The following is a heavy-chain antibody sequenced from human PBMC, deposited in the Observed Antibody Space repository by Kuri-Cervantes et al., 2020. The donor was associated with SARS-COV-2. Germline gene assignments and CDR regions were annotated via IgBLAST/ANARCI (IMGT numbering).Heavy chain of an antibody. CDR3: AKRPNQYGSGSNSYYYMDV. CDR1: EFTFSNSA. J-gene: IGHJ6*03. CDR2: IRGSADGT. V-gene: IGHV3-23*01. D-gene: IGHD3-10*01. Sequence: GGSLRLSCAASEFTFSNSALNWVRQAPGRGLEWVSRIRGSADGTYDAESVKGRFTISRDNSKNMLYLQMNSLRAEDTAVYYCAKRPNQYGSGSNSYYYMDVWGKG.